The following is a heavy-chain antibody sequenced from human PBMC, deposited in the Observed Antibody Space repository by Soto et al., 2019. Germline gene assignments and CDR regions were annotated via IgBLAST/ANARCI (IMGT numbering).Heavy chain of an antibody. CDR2: ISYDGSNK. V-gene: IGHV3-30*18. CDR3: AKVSDLAVFDY. CDR1: GFTFSSYG. Sequence: GGSLRLSCAASGFTFSSYGMHWVRQAPGKGLEWVAVISYDGSNKYYADSVKGRFTISRDNSKNTLYLQMNSLRAEDTAVYYCAKVSDLAVFDYWGQGTLVTVSS. D-gene: IGHD6-19*01. J-gene: IGHJ4*02.